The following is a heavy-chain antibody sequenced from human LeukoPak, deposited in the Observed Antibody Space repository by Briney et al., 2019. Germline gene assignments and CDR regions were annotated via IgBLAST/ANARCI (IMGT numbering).Heavy chain of an antibody. CDR1: GGSISSYY. CDR3: ARDGGPRQLWPYDLNSDAFDI. J-gene: IGHJ3*02. Sequence: SETLSLTCTVSGGSISSYYWSWIRQPAGKGLEWIGRIYTSGSTNYNPSLKSRVTMSVDTSKNQFSLKLSSVTAADTAVYYCARDGGPRQLWPYDLNSDAFDIWGQGTMVTVSS. CDR2: IYTSGST. D-gene: IGHD5-18*01. V-gene: IGHV4-4*07.